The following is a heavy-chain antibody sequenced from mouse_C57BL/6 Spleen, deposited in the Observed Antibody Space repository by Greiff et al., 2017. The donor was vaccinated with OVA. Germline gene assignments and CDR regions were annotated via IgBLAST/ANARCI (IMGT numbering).Heavy chain of an antibody. CDR1: GYTFTSYW. CDR2: IDPKSGGT. Sequence: QLQQPGAELVKPGASVKLSCKASGYTFTSYWMHWVKQRPGRGLEWIGRIDPKSGGTKYNEKFKSKATLTVDKPSSTAYMQRSRLTSEDSAVYYCARQGYDYDFDYWGQGTTLTVSS. V-gene: IGHV1-72*01. J-gene: IGHJ2*01. CDR3: ARQGYDYDFDY. D-gene: IGHD2-4*01.